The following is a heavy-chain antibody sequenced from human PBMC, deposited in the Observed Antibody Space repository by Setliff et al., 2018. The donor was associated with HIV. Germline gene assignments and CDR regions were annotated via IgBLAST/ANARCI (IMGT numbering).Heavy chain of an antibody. CDR2: INNDGSIT. D-gene: IGHD1-26*01. Sequence: QPGGSLRLSCAASGFTLIDHWMHWVRQVPGKGLVWVSRINNDGSITNYADFVKGRFTMSRDSAKNSLYLQMNSLKTEDTAVYYCARPDHSGSYSLDYWGQGTLVTVSS. CDR1: GFTLIDHW. CDR3: ARPDHSGSYSLDY. V-gene: IGHV3-74*01. J-gene: IGHJ4*02.